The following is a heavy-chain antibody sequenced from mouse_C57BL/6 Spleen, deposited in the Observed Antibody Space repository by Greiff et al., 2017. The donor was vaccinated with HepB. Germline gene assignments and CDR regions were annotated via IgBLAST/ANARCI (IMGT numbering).Heavy chain of an antibody. Sequence: QVQLQQPGAELVKPGASVKLSCKASGYTFTSYWMHWVKQRPGQGLEWIGMIHPNSGSTNYNEKFKSKATLTVDKSSSTAYMQLSSLTSEDSAVYYCAREGITTVVSPSFAYWGQGTLVTVSA. V-gene: IGHV1-64*01. J-gene: IGHJ3*01. D-gene: IGHD1-1*01. CDR2: IHPNSGST. CDR3: AREGITTVVSPSFAY. CDR1: GYTFTSYW.